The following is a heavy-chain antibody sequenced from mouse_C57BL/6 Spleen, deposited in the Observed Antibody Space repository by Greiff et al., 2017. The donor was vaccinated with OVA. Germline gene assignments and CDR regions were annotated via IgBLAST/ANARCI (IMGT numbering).Heavy chain of an antibody. CDR1: GFTFNTYA. J-gene: IGHJ2*01. V-gene: IGHV10-3*01. Sequence: EVKVVESGGGLVQPKGSLKLSCAASGFTFNTYAMHWVRQAPGKGLEWVARIRSKSSNYATYYADSVKDRFTISRDDSQSMLYLQMNNLKTEDTAMYYCVRAPDYYGSSYYFDYWGQGTTLTVSS. D-gene: IGHD1-1*01. CDR2: IRSKSSNYAT. CDR3: VRAPDYYGSSYYFDY.